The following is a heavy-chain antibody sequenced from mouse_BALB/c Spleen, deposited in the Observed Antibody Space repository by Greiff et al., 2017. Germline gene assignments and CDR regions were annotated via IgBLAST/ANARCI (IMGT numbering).Heavy chain of an antibody. V-gene: IGHV5-4*02. CDR3: ARDDDGAWFAY. CDR2: ISDGGSYT. D-gene: IGHD2-12*01. CDR1: GFTFSDYY. Sequence: EVKLQESGGGLVKPGGSLKLSCAASGFTFSDYYMYWVRQTPEKRLEWVATISDGGSYTYYPDSVKGRFTISRDNAKNNLYLQMSSLKSEDTAMYYCARDDDGAWFAYWGQGTLVTVSA. J-gene: IGHJ3*01.